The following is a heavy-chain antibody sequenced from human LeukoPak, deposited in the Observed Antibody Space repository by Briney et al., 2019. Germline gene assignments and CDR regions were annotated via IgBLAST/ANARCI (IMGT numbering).Heavy chain of an antibody. CDR2: IDGSGDNR. CDR1: GFTFKNYA. Sequence: GGSLRLSCAASGFTFKNYAMSWVRQAPGKGLEWVSSIDGSGDNRYYADSVRGRFTISRDNSGNTLYLQLRGLGAEDTATYYCAKVQMSTGWTFDFWGQGSLVTVSS. J-gene: IGHJ4*02. V-gene: IGHV3-23*01. CDR3: AKVQMSTGWTFDF. D-gene: IGHD2-2*01.